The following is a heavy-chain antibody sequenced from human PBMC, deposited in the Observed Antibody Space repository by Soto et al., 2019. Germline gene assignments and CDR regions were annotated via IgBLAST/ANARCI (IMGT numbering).Heavy chain of an antibody. Sequence: GGSLRLSCTASGFTFGDYAMSWFRQAPGKGLEWVGFIRSKAYGGTTEYAASVKGRFTISRDDSKSIAYLQMNSLKTEDTAVYYRTRDNYYYGMDVWGQGTTVTVSS. CDR1: GFTFGDYA. V-gene: IGHV3-49*03. CDR3: TRDNYYYGMDV. J-gene: IGHJ6*02. CDR2: IRSKAYGGTT.